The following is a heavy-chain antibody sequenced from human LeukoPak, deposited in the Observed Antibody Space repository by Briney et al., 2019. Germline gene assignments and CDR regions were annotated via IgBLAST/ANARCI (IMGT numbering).Heavy chain of an antibody. D-gene: IGHD2-2*02. Sequence: PGGSLRLSCAASGFTFSSYAMHWVRQAPGKGLEWVAVISYDGSNKYYADSVKGRFTISRDNSKNTLYLQMNSLRAEDTAVYYCARDPYFYCSSTSCYTNYFDCWGQGTLVTVSS. J-gene: IGHJ4*02. CDR2: ISYDGSNK. V-gene: IGHV3-30-3*01. CDR1: GFTFSSYA. CDR3: ARDPYFYCSSTSCYTNYFDC.